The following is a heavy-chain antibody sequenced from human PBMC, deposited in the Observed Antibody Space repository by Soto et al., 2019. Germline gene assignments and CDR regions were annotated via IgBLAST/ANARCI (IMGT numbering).Heavy chain of an antibody. Sequence: NPSETLSLTCTVSGGSISDEYYWSWSRQHPGKGLEWIGYIYHSGYTYFNPSLESRLTMSLDTSKNQFSLKLTSVTAADTAVYYCARQTLNGSGNSMRHPDAVDIWRHGTMVTVSS. CDR1: GGSISDEYY. J-gene: IGHJ3*02. V-gene: IGHV4-31*03. CDR3: ARQTLNGSGNSMRHPDAVDI. D-gene: IGHD3-22*01. CDR2: IYHSGYT.